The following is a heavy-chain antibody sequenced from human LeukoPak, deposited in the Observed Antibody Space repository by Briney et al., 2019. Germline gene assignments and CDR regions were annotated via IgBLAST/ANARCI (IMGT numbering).Heavy chain of an antibody. D-gene: IGHD5-18*01. CDR1: GGTFSSYA. V-gene: IGHV1-69*05. CDR2: IIPIFGTA. Sequence: SVKVSCKASGGTFSSYAISWVRQAPGQGLEWMGGIIPIFGTANYAQKFQGRVTITTDESTSTTYMELSSLRSEDTAVYYCARGPKGYSYGYEYYFDYWGQGTLVTVSS. J-gene: IGHJ4*02. CDR3: ARGPKGYSYGYEYYFDY.